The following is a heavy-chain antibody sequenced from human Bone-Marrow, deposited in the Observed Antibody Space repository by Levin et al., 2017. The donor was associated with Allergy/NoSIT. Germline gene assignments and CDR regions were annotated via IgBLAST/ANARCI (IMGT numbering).Heavy chain of an antibody. CDR3: ARGASKREDNSYRYAMDV. CDR2: IRDKLNSHTT. Sequence: GESLKISCAASGFSFSDHYMDWVRQAPGKGLEWVGRIRDKLNSHTTEYAASVKDRFTVTRDDSTNSLHLQMNSLKIEDTAVYYCARGASKREDNSYRYAMDVWGQGTTVTVSS. CDR1: GFSFSDHY. D-gene: IGHD5-24*01. J-gene: IGHJ6*02. V-gene: IGHV3-72*01.